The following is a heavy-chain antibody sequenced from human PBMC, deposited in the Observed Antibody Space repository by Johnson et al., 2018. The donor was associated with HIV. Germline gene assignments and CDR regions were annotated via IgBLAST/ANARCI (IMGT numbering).Heavy chain of an antibody. Sequence: VQLVESGGGLVQPGRSLRLSCAASGFTFDDYAMHWVRQAPGKGLEWVSAISGSGGSTYYADSVKGRFTISRDNSKNPLYLQMNSLKTEDTGVYYCRSQWTMITFGGDNAFDIWGQGTMVTVSS. CDR3: RSQWTMITFGGDNAFDI. D-gene: IGHD3-16*01. CDR1: GFTFDDYA. V-gene: IGHV3-23*04. CDR2: ISGSGGST. J-gene: IGHJ3*02.